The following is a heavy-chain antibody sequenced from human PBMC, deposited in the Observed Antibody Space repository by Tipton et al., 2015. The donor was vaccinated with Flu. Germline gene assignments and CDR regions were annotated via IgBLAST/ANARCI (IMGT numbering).Heavy chain of an antibody. V-gene: IGHV4-39*07. Sequence: TLSLTCTVSGGSISSTSYYWSWIRQPPGKGLEWIGSIYYSGSTYYNPSLKSRVTISVDTPKNQFSLKLSSVTAADTAVYYCARARWAAAGTEYYFDYWGQGTLVTVSS. CDR2: IYYSGST. CDR1: GGSISSTSYY. CDR3: ARARWAAAGTEYYFDY. J-gene: IGHJ4*02. D-gene: IGHD6-13*01.